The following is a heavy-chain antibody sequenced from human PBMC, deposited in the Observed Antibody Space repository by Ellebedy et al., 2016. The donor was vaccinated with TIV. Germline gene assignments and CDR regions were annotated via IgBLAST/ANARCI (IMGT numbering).Heavy chain of an antibody. V-gene: IGHV3-7*01. J-gene: IGHJ5*02. CDR2: IKTDGSET. Sequence: GESLKISCAASGFTVSSNYMSWVRQAPGKGLEWVAHIKTDGSETYYVDSVKGRFTISRENAKNALFLQMDGLRVDDSAVYYCVGFGVFNLWGQGAPVTVSS. CDR3: VGFGVFNL. D-gene: IGHD3-3*01. CDR1: GFTVSSNY.